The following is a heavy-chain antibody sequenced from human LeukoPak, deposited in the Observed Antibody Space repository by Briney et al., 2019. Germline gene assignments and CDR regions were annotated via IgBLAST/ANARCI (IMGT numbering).Heavy chain of an antibody. J-gene: IGHJ5*02. CDR2: IFHSGST. CDR1: GGSISSRGYS. CDR3: ARDNPSVLRYFDP. Sequence: PSETLSLTCAVSGGSISSRGYSWSWIRQSPGNGLEWIGYIFHSGSTYYNPSLKSRATISIDRSKNQFSLKLSSVTAADTAVYYCARDNPSVLRYFDPWGQGTLATVSS. D-gene: IGHD3-9*01. V-gene: IGHV4-30-2*06.